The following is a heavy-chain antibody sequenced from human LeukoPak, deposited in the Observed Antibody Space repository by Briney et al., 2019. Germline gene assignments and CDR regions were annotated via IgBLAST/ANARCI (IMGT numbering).Heavy chain of an antibody. CDR1: GFTFSSYS. CDR3: ARDLFSSRGY. J-gene: IGHJ4*02. V-gene: IGHV3-21*01. D-gene: IGHD6-19*01. CDR2: IGSSSSYI. Sequence: GGSLRLSCAASGFTFSSYSMNWVRQAPGKGLEWVSSIGSSSSYIYYADSVRGRFTISRDNAKNSLYLQMNSLRAEDTAVYYCARDLFSSRGYWGQGTLVTVSS.